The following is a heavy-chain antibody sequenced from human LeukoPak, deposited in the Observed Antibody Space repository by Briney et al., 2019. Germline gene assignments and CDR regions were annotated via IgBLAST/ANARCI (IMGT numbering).Heavy chain of an antibody. V-gene: IGHV1-46*01. CDR2: INPRGTST. CDR3: ARARARRYFDWGKANYYYYYYMDV. CDR1: GYSFTSHY. D-gene: IGHD3-9*01. J-gene: IGHJ6*03. Sequence: ASVKVSCNASGYSFTSHYVHWVRQAPGQGLEWMGLINPRGTSTIYAEKFQGRIIMTRDMSTTTDYMELSSLKSDDTAVYYCARARARRYFDWGKANYYYYYYMDVWGKGTTVTVSS.